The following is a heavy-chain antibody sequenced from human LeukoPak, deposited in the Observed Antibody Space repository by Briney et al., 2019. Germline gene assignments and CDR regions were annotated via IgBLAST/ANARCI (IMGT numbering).Heavy chain of an antibody. CDR2: ISYDGSNK. CDR1: GFTFSSYA. CDR3: AREGTWTFDY. V-gene: IGHV3-30-3*01. Sequence: GGSQRLSCAASGFTFSSYAMHWVRQAPGKGLEWVAVISYDGSNKYYADSVKGRFTISRDNSKNTLYLQMNSLRAEDTAVYYCAREGTWTFDYWGQGTLVTVSS. J-gene: IGHJ4*02. D-gene: IGHD1-1*01.